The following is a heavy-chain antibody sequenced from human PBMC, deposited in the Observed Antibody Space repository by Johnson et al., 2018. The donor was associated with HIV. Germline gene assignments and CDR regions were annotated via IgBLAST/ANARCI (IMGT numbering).Heavy chain of an antibody. CDR3: ARGSKWELLGAFDI. CDR2: ISYDGSNK. CDR1: GFTFSSYA. J-gene: IGHJ3*02. Sequence: QVQLVESGGGVVQPGRSLRLSCAASGFTFSSYAMHWVRQAPGKGLEWVAVISYDGSNKYYADSVKGRFTITSDNYKNTLYLQRNSLRAEDTAVYYCARGSKWELLGAFDIWGQGTMVTVSS. V-gene: IGHV3-30-3*01. D-gene: IGHD1-26*01.